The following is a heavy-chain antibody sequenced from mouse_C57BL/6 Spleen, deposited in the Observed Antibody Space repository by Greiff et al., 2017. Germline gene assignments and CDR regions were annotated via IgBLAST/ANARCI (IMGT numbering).Heavy chain of an antibody. D-gene: IGHD2-1*01. CDR1: GYSITSGYY. V-gene: IGHV3-6*01. Sequence: EVQLQQSGPGLVKPSQSLSLTCSVTGYSITSGYYWNWIRQFPGNKLEWMGYISYDGSNNCNPSLKNRISITRDTSKNQFFLKLNSVTTEDTATYYCARDRETLLWWFAYWGQGTLVTVSA. CDR2: ISYDGSN. CDR3: ARDRETLLWWFAY. J-gene: IGHJ3*01.